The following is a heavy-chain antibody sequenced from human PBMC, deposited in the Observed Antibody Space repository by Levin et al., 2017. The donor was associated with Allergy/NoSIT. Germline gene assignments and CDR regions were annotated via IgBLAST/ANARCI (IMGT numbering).Heavy chain of an antibody. V-gene: IGHV4-59*08. D-gene: IGHD6-13*01. Sequence: PSETLSLTCTVSGGSISSYYWSWIRQPPGKGLEWIGYIYYSGSTNYNPSLKSRVTISVDTSKNQFSLKLSSVTAADTAVYYCALAGIAAAGSQFDYWGQGTLVTVSS. J-gene: IGHJ4*02. CDR1: GGSISSYY. CDR3: ALAGIAAAGSQFDY. CDR2: IYYSGST.